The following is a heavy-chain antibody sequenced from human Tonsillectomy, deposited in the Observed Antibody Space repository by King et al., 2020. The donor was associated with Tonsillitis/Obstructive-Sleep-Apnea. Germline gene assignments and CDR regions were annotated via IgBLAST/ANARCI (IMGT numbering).Heavy chain of an antibody. J-gene: IGHJ3*02. CDR3: ARRYCSGGRCYYDAFDI. CDR2: ISTNTGNP. V-gene: IGHV7-4-1*02. Sequence: QLVQSGSELKNPGASVKVSCKASGYTFTIYAMNWVRQAPGQGLEWMGWISTNTGNPTDAQDFTGRFVFSLDTSVSTAYLQISSLKAEDTAVYYCARRYCSGGRCYYDAFDIWGQGTMVTVSS. CDR1: GYTFTIYA. D-gene: IGHD2-15*01.